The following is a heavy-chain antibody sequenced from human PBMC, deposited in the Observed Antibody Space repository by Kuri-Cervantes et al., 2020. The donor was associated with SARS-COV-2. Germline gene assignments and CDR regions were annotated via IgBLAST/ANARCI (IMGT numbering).Heavy chain of an antibody. V-gene: IGHV3-66*01. CDR3: ARAFEGYYYYMDV. CDR2: IYSGGST. J-gene: IGHJ6*03. D-gene: IGHD3-9*01. CDR1: GFSFSSYG. Sequence: GGSLRLSCAASGFSFSSYGMSWVRQAPGKGLEWVSVIYSGGSTYYADSVKGRFTISRDNSKNTLYLQMNSLRAEDTAVYYCARAFEGYYYYMDVWGKGTTVTVSS.